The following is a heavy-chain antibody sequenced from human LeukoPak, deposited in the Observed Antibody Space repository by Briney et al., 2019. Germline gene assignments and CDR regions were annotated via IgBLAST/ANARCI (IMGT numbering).Heavy chain of an antibody. V-gene: IGHV4-59*01. CDR2: IYYSGST. Sequence: SETLSLTCTVSGGSISSYYWSWLRQPPGKGLEWIGYIYYSGSTNYNPSLKSRVTISVDTSKNQFSLKLSSVTAADTAVYYCARGPYSYGSTWGQGTLVTVSS. CDR1: GGSISSYY. D-gene: IGHD5-18*01. J-gene: IGHJ5*02. CDR3: ARGPYSYGST.